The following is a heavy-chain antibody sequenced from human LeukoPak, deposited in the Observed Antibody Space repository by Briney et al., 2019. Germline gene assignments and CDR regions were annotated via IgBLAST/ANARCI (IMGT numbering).Heavy chain of an antibody. CDR3: ARARGEYFQH. CDR2: IKQDGSEK. V-gene: IGHV3-7*01. Sequence: GGSLRLSYAASLFTFISYWMSWVRQAPGKGLEWVANIKQDGSEKYYVDSVKGRFTISRDNAKNSLYLQMNSMRAGDTAVYYCARARGEYFQHWGQGTLVTVSS. D-gene: IGHD3-10*01. J-gene: IGHJ1*01. CDR1: LFTFISYW.